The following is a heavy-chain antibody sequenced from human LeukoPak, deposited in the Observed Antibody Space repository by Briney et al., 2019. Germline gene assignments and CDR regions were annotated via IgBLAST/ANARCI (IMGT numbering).Heavy chain of an antibody. V-gene: IGHV3-21*01. D-gene: IGHD2-15*01. Sequence: GGSLRLSCAASGFTFSNYGMHWVRQAPGKGLEWVSSISSSSSYIYYADSVKGRFTISRDNAKSSLYLQMNSLRAEDTAVYYCARGYSSGLFAGGYFDCWGQGTLVTVSS. CDR1: GFTFSNYG. J-gene: IGHJ4*02. CDR3: ARGYSSGLFAGGYFDC. CDR2: ISSSSSYI.